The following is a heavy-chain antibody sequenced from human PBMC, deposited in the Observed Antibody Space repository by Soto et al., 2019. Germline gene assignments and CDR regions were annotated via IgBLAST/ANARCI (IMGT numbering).Heavy chain of an antibody. J-gene: IGHJ6*03. V-gene: IGHV4-34*01. Sequence: QVQLQQWGAGLLKPSETLSLTCAVYGGSFSGYFWTWIRQPPGKGLEWIREINHSGSNNYNPSLKSRVIISVDTSQNQFSLRLSSVTAADTAVYFCARGVPGDFYYMDVWGKGTTVTVSS. CDR3: ARGVPGDFYYMDV. CDR1: GGSFSGYF. CDR2: INHSGSN. D-gene: IGHD3-10*02.